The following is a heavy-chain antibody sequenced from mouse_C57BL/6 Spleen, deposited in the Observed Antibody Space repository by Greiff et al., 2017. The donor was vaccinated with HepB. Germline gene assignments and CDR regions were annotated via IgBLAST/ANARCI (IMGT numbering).Heavy chain of an antibody. D-gene: IGHD1-1*01. V-gene: IGHV2-6-1*01. CDR3: ARHDGSSYYYAMDY. J-gene: IGHJ4*01. CDR2: IWSDGST. Sequence: VKLVESGPGLVAPSQSLSITCTVSGFSLTSYGVHWVRQPTGKGLEWLVVIWSDGSTTYNSALKSRLSISKDNSKSQVFLKMNSLQTDDTAMYYCARHDGSSYYYAMDYWGQGTSVTVSS. CDR1: GFSLTSYG.